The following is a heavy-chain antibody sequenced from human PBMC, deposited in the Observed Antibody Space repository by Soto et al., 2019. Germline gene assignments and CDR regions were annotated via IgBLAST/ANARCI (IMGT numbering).Heavy chain of an antibody. CDR1: GFTFSTYA. D-gene: IGHD2-2*01. V-gene: IGHV3-23*01. CDR2: ISGSGDST. Sequence: WRSLRLSCVASGFTFSTYAMSWVRQAPGKGLEWVSAISGSGDSTYYADSVKGRFTISRDNSKNTLYLQMNSLRAEDTAVYYCAKGTVPAAIRRDYFDYSGHVPLVTVSS. CDR3: AKGTVPAAIRRDYFDY. J-gene: IGHJ4*01.